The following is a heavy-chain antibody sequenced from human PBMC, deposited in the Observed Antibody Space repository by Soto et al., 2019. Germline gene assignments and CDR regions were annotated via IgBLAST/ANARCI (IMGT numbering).Heavy chain of an antibody. D-gene: IGHD6-19*01. CDR3: AKAHGGSGWPLPGRCGMDV. CDR2: ISGSGGST. J-gene: IGHJ6*02. V-gene: IGHV3-23*01. CDR1: GFTFSSYA. Sequence: EVQLLESGGGLVQPGGSLRLSCAASGFTFSSYAMSWVRQAPGKGLEWVSAISGSGGSTYYADSVKGRFTISRDNSKNTLYLQMKSLRAEDTAVYYCAKAHGGSGWPLPGRCGMDVWGQGTTVTVSS.